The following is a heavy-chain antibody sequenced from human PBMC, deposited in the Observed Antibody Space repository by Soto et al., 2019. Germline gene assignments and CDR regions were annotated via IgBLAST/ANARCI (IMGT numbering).Heavy chain of an antibody. J-gene: IGHJ3*01. D-gene: IGHD1-20*01. CDR3: VREMITLQLAGITASPPFDV. CDR2: IYYTGRT. V-gene: IGHV4-30-4*01. Sequence: LSLTCTVSGGSISSEDYYWSWIRQPPGKGLEWVGNIYYTGRTYYNPSLKSQVTISLDTSNNRFSLRLSSVKAAETAVYYCVREMITLQLAGITASPPFDVWGQGTMVTVSS. CDR1: GGSISSEDYY.